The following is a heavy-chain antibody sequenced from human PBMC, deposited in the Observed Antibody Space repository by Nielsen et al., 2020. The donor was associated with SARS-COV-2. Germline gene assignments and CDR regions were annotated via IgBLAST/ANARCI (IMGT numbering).Heavy chain of an antibody. CDR1: GYSFPTYW. V-gene: IGHV5-51*01. D-gene: IGHD6-6*01. J-gene: IGHJ6*03. CDR2: IYPGDSDT. Sequence: GESLKISCKGSGYSFPTYWIGWVRQMPGKGLEWMGIIYPGDSDTRYSPSFQGQVTISADKSISTAYLQWSSLKASDTAKYYCARHTRSSSSFYYYYYMDVWGKETTVTVSS. CDR3: ARHTRSSSSFYYYYYMDV.